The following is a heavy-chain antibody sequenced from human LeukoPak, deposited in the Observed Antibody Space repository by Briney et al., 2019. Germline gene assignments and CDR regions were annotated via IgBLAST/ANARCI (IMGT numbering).Heavy chain of an antibody. CDR3: ARGVSTYDY. Sequence: ASVKVSCKASGYTFTTSGISWVRQAPGQGLEWMGWISGHNGNTNYAQNLQGRVTMTTDTSTSTAYMELRSLRSDDTAVYFCARGVSTYDYWGQGTLVTVSS. CDR1: GYTFTTSG. V-gene: IGHV1-18*01. D-gene: IGHD5/OR15-5a*01. J-gene: IGHJ4*02. CDR2: ISGHNGNT.